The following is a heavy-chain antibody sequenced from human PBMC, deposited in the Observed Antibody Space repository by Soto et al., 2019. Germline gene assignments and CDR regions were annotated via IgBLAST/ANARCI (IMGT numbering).Heavy chain of an antibody. CDR1: GFTFSNVW. D-gene: IGHD6-19*01. CDR3: TPLALKYNSDWYPSSD. CDR2: IKSETDGGTI. V-gene: IGHV3-15*07. Sequence: EVQLVESGGGLVKPGGSLRLSCAGSGFTFSNVWMNWVRQAPGKGLEWVGRIKSETDGGTIDYAAPVKGRFTISRDDSKITLYLQMNSPQTEDTATYYCTPLALKYNSDWYPSSDWRQGTRFTVSS. J-gene: IGHJ4*02.